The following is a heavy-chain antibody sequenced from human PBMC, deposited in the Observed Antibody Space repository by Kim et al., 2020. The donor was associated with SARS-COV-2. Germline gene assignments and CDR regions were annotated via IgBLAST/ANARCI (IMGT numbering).Heavy chain of an antibody. CDR3: TSFASDGWTGYDYYL. CDR1: GFNFGDYG. V-gene: IGHV3-49*04. CDR2: IRSKAYGGTT. D-gene: IGHD3-9*01. J-gene: IGHJ6*03. Sequence: GGSLRLSCTTSGFNFGDYGMSWVRQAPGKGLEWVSFIRSKAYGGTTEYAASVKGRFIISRDDSKNIAYLQMNSLKTEDAAVYYCTSFASDGWTGYDYYL.